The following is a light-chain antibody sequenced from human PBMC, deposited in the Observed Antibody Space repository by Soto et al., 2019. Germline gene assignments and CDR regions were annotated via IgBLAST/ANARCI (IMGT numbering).Light chain of an antibody. Sequence: QSALTQPPSASGSPGQSVTISCTGASSDIGSYNFVSWYQQHPDKAPKLLFYDVTQRPSGVPDRFSGSKSGNTASLTVSGLLAEDEADYYCTSYSGSNFPVVFGGGTKLTVL. V-gene: IGLV2-8*01. CDR3: TSYSGSNFPVV. CDR1: SSDIGSYNF. CDR2: DVT. J-gene: IGLJ2*01.